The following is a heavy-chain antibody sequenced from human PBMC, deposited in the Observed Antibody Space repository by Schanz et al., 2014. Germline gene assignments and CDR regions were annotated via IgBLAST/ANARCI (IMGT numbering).Heavy chain of an antibody. CDR2: IRSSSTPI. Sequence: EGKLVAPGGGLVQPGGSLRLSCAASGYTFSTSARNWVRQAPGKGREWVSYIRSSSTPIYYADSVKGRFTISRDSVENSLYLQMNSLIAEDTAVYYCARAGYCTSVSCSLFVSDYWGQGTLGTVSS. V-gene: IGHV3-48*04. CDR3: ARAGYCTSVSCSLFVSDY. J-gene: IGHJ4*02. CDR1: GYTFSTSA. D-gene: IGHD2-2*03.